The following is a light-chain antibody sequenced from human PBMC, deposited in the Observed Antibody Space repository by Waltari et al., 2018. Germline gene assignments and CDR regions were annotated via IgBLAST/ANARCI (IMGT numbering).Light chain of an antibody. Sequence: DIQMPQSPSTLSASVGDTVTITCRASHTISTWLAWYQQKPGRAPKVLIYKVSDLESGVPARFRGSGSGTEFTLTISSLQPDDFATYYCQQYNAYPYSFGQGTKLEIK. CDR1: HTISTW. CDR3: QQYNAYPYS. CDR2: KVS. J-gene: IGKJ2*01. V-gene: IGKV1-5*03.